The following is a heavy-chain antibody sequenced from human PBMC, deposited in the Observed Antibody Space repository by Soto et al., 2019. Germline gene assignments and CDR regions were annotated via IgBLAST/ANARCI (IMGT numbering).Heavy chain of an antibody. Sequence: PGGSLRLSCAASGFTFSSYAMSWVRQAPGKGLEWVSAISGSGGSTYYADSVKGRFTISRDNSKNTLYLQMNSLRAEDTAVYYCAKNGYYYGSTHFYYFDYWGQGTLVTVSS. J-gene: IGHJ4*02. CDR1: GFTFSSYA. D-gene: IGHD3-22*01. V-gene: IGHV3-23*01. CDR2: ISGSGGST. CDR3: AKNGYYYGSTHFYYFDY.